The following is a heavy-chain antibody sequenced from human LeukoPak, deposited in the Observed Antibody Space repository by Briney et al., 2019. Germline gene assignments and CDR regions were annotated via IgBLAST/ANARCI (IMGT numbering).Heavy chain of an antibody. Sequence: PSETLSLTCAVYGGSFSGYYWSWIRQPPGKGLEWIGEITHSGSTNYNPSLKSRVTISVDTSKNHFSLKLSSVTAADTAVYYCARVAAADYDSSGYLDYWGEGTLVTVSS. CDR2: ITHSGST. CDR3: ARVAAADYDSSGYLDY. J-gene: IGHJ4*02. CDR1: GGSFSGYY. D-gene: IGHD3-22*01. V-gene: IGHV4-34*01.